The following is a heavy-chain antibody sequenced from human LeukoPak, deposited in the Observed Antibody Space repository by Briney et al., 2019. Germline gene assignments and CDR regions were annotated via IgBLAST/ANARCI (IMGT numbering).Heavy chain of an antibody. D-gene: IGHD3-3*01. CDR2: INPSGGST. V-gene: IGHV1-46*01. CDR1: GYTFTSYY. Sequence: ASVKVSCKASGYTFTSYYMHWVRQAPGQGLERMGIINPSGGSTSYAQKFQGRVTMTRDMSTSTVYMELSSLRSEDTAVYYCARGARVVTYYYYYMDVWGKGTTVTVSS. CDR3: ARGARVVTYYYYYMDV. J-gene: IGHJ6*03.